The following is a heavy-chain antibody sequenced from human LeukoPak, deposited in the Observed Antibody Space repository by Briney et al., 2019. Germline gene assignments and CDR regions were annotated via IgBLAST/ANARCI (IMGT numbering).Heavy chain of an antibody. CDR3: ARLAEGSYWNFDL. J-gene: IGHJ2*01. Sequence: ASVKVSCKASGYTFTGYYMHWVRQAPGQGLEWMGWINTYNGQTNYAQNLQGRVTMTTDTSTNTAYMELRSLTSDDTALYYCARLAEGSYWNFDLWGRGTLVKVSS. V-gene: IGHV1-18*04. CDR1: GYTFTGYY. D-gene: IGHD2-15*01. CDR2: INTYNGQT.